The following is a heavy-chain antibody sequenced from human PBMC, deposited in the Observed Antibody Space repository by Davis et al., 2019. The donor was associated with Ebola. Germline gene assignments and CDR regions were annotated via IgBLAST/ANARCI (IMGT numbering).Heavy chain of an antibody. D-gene: IGHD5-18*01. CDR3: ARGRRYSYGPPRY. J-gene: IGHJ4*02. CDR1: GGSISSYY. CDR2: IYYSGSP. V-gene: IGHV4-59*12. Sequence: MPSETLSLTCTVPGGSISSYYWSWIRQPPGKGLEWIGYIYYSGSPNYNPSLKSRVTISVDTSKNQFSLKLSSVTAADTAVYYCARGRRYSYGPPRYWGQGTLVTVSS.